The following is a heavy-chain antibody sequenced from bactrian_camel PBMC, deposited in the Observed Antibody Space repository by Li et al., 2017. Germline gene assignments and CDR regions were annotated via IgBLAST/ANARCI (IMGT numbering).Heavy chain of an antibody. V-gene: IGHV3S1*01. CDR3: AADPPLGYTLCRAYIAPDFNY. J-gene: IGHJ6*01. Sequence: HVQLVESGGGSVQNGGSLRLSCALSSDRYVGTYCVAWFRQAPGKEREGVAAIYTGSGATHYAASVKGRFTISKDSATNTLNLQMNSLKPEDTAMYYCAADPPLGYTLCRAYIAPDFNYKGQGTQVTVS. CDR2: IYTGSGAT. D-gene: IGHD2*01. CDR1: SDRYVGTYC.